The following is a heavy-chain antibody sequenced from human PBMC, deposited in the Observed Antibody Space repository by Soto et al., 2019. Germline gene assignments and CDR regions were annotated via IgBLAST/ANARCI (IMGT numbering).Heavy chain of an antibody. V-gene: IGHV3-30*18. CDR1: VFTFSSYG. Sequence: WSLRLSCAASVFTFSSYGMHWVRQAPGKGLEWVAVISYDGSNKYYADSVKGRFTISRDNSKNTLYLQMNSPRAEDTAVYYCAKCAGGALEKTYYYYYGMDVWGQGTTVTVS. J-gene: IGHJ6*02. CDR3: AKCAGGALEKTYYYYYGMDV. D-gene: IGHD3-10*01. CDR2: ISYDGSNK.